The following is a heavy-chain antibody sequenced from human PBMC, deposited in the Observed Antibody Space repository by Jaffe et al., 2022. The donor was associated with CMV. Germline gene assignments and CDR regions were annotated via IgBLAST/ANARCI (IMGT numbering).Heavy chain of an antibody. V-gene: IGHV4-59*01. CDR1: GGSISSYY. CDR3: ARGAAARPPGWDYYYYYMDV. D-gene: IGHD6-6*01. J-gene: IGHJ6*03. Sequence: QVQLQESGPGLVKPSETLSLTCTVSGGSISSYYWSWIRQPPGKGLEWIGYIYYSGSTNYNPSLKSRVTISVDTSKNQFSLKLSSVTAADTAVYYCARGAAARPPGWDYYYYYMDVWGKGTTVTVSS. CDR2: IYYSGST.